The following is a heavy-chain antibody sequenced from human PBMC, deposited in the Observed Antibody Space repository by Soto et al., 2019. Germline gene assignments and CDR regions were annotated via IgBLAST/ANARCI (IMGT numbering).Heavy chain of an antibody. V-gene: IGHV4-59*01. D-gene: IGHD3-9*01. Sequence: PSETLSLTCTVSGGSISSYYWSWIRQPPGKGLEWIGYIYYSGSTNYNPSLKSRVTISVDTSKNQFSLKLSSVTAADTAAYYCARVGSYYDILTGYLHYYYMDVWGKGTTVTVSS. CDR3: ARVGSYYDILTGYLHYYYMDV. CDR2: IYYSGST. CDR1: GGSISSYY. J-gene: IGHJ6*03.